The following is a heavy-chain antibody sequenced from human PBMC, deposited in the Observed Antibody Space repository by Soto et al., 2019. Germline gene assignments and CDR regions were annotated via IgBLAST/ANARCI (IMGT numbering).Heavy chain of an antibody. D-gene: IGHD6-19*01. CDR1: GYTFTSCC. CDR2: ISAYNGNT. Sequence: ASVKVCCKASGYTFTSCCRSSVRQAPGQGLEWMGWISAYNGNTNYAQKLQGRVTMTTDTSTSTAYMELRSLRSDDTAVYYCARRIAVAGLDPWGQGTLVTSPQ. J-gene: IGHJ5*02. V-gene: IGHV1-18*01. CDR3: ARRIAVAGLDP.